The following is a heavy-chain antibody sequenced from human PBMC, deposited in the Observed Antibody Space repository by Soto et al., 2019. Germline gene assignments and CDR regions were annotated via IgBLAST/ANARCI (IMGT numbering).Heavy chain of an antibody. J-gene: IGHJ4*02. CDR2: INHSGST. D-gene: IGHD4-17*01. V-gene: IGHV4-34*01. CDR1: GGSFSGYY. Sequence: SETLSLTCAVYGGSFSGYYWSWIRQPPGKGLEWIGEINHSGSTNYNPSLKSRVTISIDTSRNQFSLKLSSVTAADTAVYYCARGRRTAVTIDYWGQGTLVTVSS. CDR3: ARGRRTAVTIDY.